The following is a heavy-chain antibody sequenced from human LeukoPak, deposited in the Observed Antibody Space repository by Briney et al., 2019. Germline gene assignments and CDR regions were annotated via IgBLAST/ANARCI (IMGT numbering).Heavy chain of an antibody. J-gene: IGHJ2*01. CDR3: ARDPTSGATYWYSDL. CDR1: GFTFTNYE. Sequence: GGSLRLSCAASGFTFTNYEMNWVRQAPGKGLEWVAHISSGSRTIHYADSVKGRFTIFRDNAKNALYLQMESLRAEDTAVYYCARDPTSGATYWYSDLWGRGTLVTVSS. D-gene: IGHD1-14*01. V-gene: IGHV3-48*03. CDR2: ISSGSRTI.